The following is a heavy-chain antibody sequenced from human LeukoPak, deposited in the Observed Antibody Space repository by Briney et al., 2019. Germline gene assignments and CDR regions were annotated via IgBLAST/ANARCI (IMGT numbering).Heavy chain of an antibody. CDR3: AREYCGGNKLCFADC. J-gene: IGHJ4*02. D-gene: IGHD2-21*01. V-gene: IGHV3-74*01. CDR2: IKSDGRKT. CDR1: GFTFSSYW. Sequence: GGSLRPSWVASGFTFSSYWMGWDRQAPGGGLGWVSRIKSDGRKTTYADSVKGRFTNTRDNAKNTLYLQMNSLRAEDTAVYDCAREYCGGNKLCFADCWGQGTLVTVSS.